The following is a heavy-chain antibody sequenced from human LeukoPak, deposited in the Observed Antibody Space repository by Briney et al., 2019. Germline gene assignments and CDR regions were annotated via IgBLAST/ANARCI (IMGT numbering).Heavy chain of an antibody. CDR2: ISGSGGST. Sequence: GGSLRLSCAASGFTFSSYAMSWVRQAPGKGLEWVSAISGSGGSTYYADSVKGRFTISRDNSKNTLYLQMGSLRAEDMAVYYCAREHKGGSYSDYWGQGTLATVSS. J-gene: IGHJ4*02. CDR3: AREHKGGSYSDY. D-gene: IGHD1-26*01. V-gene: IGHV3-23*01. CDR1: GFTFSSYA.